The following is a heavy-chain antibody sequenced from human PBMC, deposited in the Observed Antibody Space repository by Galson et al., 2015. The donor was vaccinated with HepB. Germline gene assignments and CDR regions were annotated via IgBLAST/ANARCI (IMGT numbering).Heavy chain of an antibody. D-gene: IGHD2-2*01. J-gene: IGHJ5*02. CDR3: ARFADIVVIPAILSNNWFDP. Sequence: SVTVSCKASGYTFTSHAISWVRQAPGQGLEWMGWISTYNGDTNYAPKFRGRVTLTTDTPTRTAYMEMKSLRSADTAVYYCARFADIVVIPAILSNNWFDPWGQGTLVTVSS. CDR2: ISTYNGDT. CDR1: GYTFTSHA. V-gene: IGHV1-18*01.